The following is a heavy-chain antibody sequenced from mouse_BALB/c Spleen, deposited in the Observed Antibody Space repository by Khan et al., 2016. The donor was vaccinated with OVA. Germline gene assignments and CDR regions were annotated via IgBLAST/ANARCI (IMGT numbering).Heavy chain of an antibody. V-gene: IGHV3-6*02. CDR2: ISYDGSN. D-gene: IGHD2-3*01. J-gene: IGHJ3*01. Sequence: EVQLQESGPGLVKPSQSLSLTCSVTDYSITSGFYWNWIRQFPGNKLEWMGYISYDGSNNYNPSLKNRTSITRDTSKNQFFLNLNSVTTEDTATYFCARGYAGYYFAYWGQGTLITVSA. CDR1: DYSITSGFY. CDR3: ARGYAGYYFAY.